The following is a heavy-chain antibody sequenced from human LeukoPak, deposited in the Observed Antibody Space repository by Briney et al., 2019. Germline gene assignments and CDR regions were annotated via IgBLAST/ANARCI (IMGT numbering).Heavy chain of an antibody. V-gene: IGHV3-21*01. CDR3: TRWQYDDSSGYYDY. J-gene: IGHJ4*02. CDR2: ISSSSSYI. Sequence: GGSLRLSRAASGFTFSRYILNCVPEAPGKGLEWGSSISSSSSYIFYADSVRARFTISRDNAKNSLYLQMNSLTAEETAVYYCTRWQYDDSSGYYDYWGQGTLVTVSS. CDR1: GFTFSRYI. D-gene: IGHD3-22*01.